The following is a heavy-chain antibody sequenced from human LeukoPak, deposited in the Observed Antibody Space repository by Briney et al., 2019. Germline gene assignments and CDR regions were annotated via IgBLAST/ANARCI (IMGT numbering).Heavy chain of an antibody. V-gene: IGHV3-7*01. J-gene: IGHJ5*02. CDR1: GFTFSSYW. CDR3: ARSRHCGGDCYWFDP. D-gene: IGHD2-21*02. CDR2: IKQDGSEK. Sequence: GGSLRLSCAASGFTFSSYWMHWVRQAPGKGLEWVANIKQDGSEKYYVDSVKGRFTISRDNAKNSLYLQMNSLRAEDTAVYYCARSRHCGGDCYWFDPWGQGTLVTVSS.